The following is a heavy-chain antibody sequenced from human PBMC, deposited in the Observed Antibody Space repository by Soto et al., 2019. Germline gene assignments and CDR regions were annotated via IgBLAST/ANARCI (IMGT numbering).Heavy chain of an antibody. D-gene: IGHD2-21*01. J-gene: IGHJ2*01. Sequence: QVQLQQWGAGLLKPSETLSLTCAVYVGSFSGYYWSWIRQPPGKGLGWIGEINHNGSTNYNPSLKSRVTISLDTSTNQFSLQLSSVTAAEKAVYYCARMAVVIAIRYFDLWGRGNLVTVSS. CDR2: INHNGST. CDR3: ARMAVVIAIRYFDL. CDR1: VGSFSGYY. V-gene: IGHV4-34*01.